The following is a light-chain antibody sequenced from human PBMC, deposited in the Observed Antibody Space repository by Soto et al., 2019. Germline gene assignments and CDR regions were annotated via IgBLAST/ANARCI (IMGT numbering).Light chain of an antibody. CDR1: SSNIGNNA. CDR3: AAWDDTLRGVV. Sequence: QSVLTQPPSVSEAPRQRVTISCSGSSSNIGNNAVNWYQQLPGKAPKLLIYYDDLLPSGVSDRFSGSKSGTSASLAISGLLSEDEADYYCAAWDDTLRGVVFGGGTKLTVL. V-gene: IGLV1-36*01. CDR2: YDD. J-gene: IGLJ2*01.